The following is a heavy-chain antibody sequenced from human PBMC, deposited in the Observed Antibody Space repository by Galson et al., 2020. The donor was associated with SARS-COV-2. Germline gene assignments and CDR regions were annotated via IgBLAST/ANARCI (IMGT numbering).Heavy chain of an antibody. D-gene: IGHD2-15*01. CDR2: IYHSGST. Sequence: SETLSLTCTVSGYSISSGYFWGWIRQPPGKGLEWMGSIYHSGSTYYNPSLKSRVTISVDTSKNQFSLKLSSVTAADTAFYYCATYSVVVVAPTPLRADYWGQGTLVTVS. CDR3: ATYSVVVVAPTPLRADY. CDR1: GYSISSGYF. J-gene: IGHJ4*02. V-gene: IGHV4-38-2*02.